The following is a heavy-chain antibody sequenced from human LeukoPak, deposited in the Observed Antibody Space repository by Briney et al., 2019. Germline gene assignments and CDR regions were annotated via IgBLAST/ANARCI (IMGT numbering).Heavy chain of an antibody. J-gene: IGHJ4*02. V-gene: IGHV3-23*01. D-gene: IGHD6-6*01. Sequence: GGSLRLSCAASGFTFSNYAMTWVRQAPGKGLEWVSAITGGGSDTFHADSVKGRFTISRDNSENTLYVQMNSLRAEDTATYYCAKGSSSSRPYHFDYSGQGTLVTVSS. CDR3: AKGSSSSRPYHFDY. CDR1: GFTFSNYA. CDR2: ITGGGSDT.